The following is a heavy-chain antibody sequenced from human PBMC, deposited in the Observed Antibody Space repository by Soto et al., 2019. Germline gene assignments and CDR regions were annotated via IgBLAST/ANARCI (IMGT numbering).Heavy chain of an antibody. CDR1: GFTFSSYA. D-gene: IGHD3-22*01. CDR3: ARYYDSSGYYLYDAFDI. CDR2: ISGSGGST. Sequence: EVQLLESGGGLVQPGGSLRLSCAASGFTFSSYAMSWVRQAPGKGLEWVSAISGSGGSTYYADSVKGRFTISRDNSKNTLYLQMNSLSAEDTAVYYCARYYDSSGYYLYDAFDIWGQGTMVTVSS. V-gene: IGHV3-23*01. J-gene: IGHJ3*02.